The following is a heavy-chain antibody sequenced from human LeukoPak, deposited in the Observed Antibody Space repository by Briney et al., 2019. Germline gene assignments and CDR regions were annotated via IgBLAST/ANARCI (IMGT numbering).Heavy chain of an antibody. CDR2: ISGGGGST. Sequence: GGSLRLSCSASGFTFSNSAMSWVRQAPGKGLEWVSAISGGGGSTYYADSVKGRFTISRDNSKNTVYLQMNSLRAEDTAVYYCAKFTMIVVVKGDIDYWGQGTLVTVSS. V-gene: IGHV3-23*01. CDR1: GFTFSNSA. J-gene: IGHJ4*02. CDR3: AKFTMIVVVKGDIDY. D-gene: IGHD3-22*01.